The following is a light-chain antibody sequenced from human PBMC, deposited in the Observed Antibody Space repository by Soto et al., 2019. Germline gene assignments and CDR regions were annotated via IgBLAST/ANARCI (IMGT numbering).Light chain of an antibody. Sequence: QSVLTQPASVSGSPGQSITISCTGTNSDVGNSNLVSWYQHHPGKAPRLMIYEGTQRPSGVSNRFSGSKSGSTASLTISGLQAEDEADYYCSSYAGSDTFVFGGGTKLTVL. CDR3: SSYAGSDTFV. CDR2: EGT. V-gene: IGLV2-23*03. CDR1: NSDVGNSNL. J-gene: IGLJ3*02.